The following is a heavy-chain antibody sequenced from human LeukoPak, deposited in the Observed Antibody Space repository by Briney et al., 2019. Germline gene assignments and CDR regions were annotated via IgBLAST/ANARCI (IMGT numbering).Heavy chain of an antibody. D-gene: IGHD2-15*01. V-gene: IGHV1-46*01. CDR2: ISPSGGVT. Sequence: ASVKVSCKASGYTFTNFHIHWVRQAPGQGLEWMGRISPSGGVTIYAEKFQGRITMTRDTSTNTVYMDLSSLRSQDTAVYYCVRDSDFYWLRFDPWGQGTLVTVYS. CDR3: VRDSDFYWLRFDP. CDR1: GYTFTNFH. J-gene: IGHJ5*02.